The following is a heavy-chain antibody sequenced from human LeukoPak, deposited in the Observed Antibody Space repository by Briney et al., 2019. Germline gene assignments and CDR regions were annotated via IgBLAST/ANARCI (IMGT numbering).Heavy chain of an antibody. J-gene: IGHJ6*02. CDR1: GFTFADYA. D-gene: IGHD3-10*01. CDR3: AKDRSGYYGSRTYRSYSYYGLDV. Sequence: GGSLRLSCAASGFTFADYAMHWVRQAPGKGLEWVSGISWHSETIAYADSVKGRFTISRDNAKNSLYLQMDSLRTEDTALYFCAKDRSGYYGSRTYRSYSYYGLDVWGQGTTVTVSS. CDR2: ISWHSETI. V-gene: IGHV3-9*01.